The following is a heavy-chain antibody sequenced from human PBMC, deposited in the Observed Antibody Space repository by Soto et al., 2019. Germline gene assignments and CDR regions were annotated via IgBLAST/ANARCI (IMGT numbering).Heavy chain of an antibody. V-gene: IGHV4-39*07. CDR2: IYYSGST. D-gene: IGHD2-15*01. CDR1: GGSISSSSYY. J-gene: IGHJ3*02. Sequence: PSETLSLTCTVSGGSISSSSYYWGWIRQPPGKGLEWIGSIYYSGSTYYNPSLKSRVTISVDTSKNQFSLKLSSVTAADTAVYYCAREMIVVVVAAKDAFDIWGQGTMVTVSS. CDR3: AREMIVVVVAAKDAFDI.